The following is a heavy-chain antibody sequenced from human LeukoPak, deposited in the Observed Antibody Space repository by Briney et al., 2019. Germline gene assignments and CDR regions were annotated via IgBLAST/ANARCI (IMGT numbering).Heavy chain of an antibody. V-gene: IGHV1-69*13. D-gene: IGHD4-17*01. Sequence: SVKVSCKASGGTFSSYAISWVRQAPGQGLEWMGGIIPIFGTANYAQKFQGRVTITADGSTSTAYMELSSLRSEDTAVYYCARSPIYGDYGCFDIWGQGTMVTVSS. J-gene: IGHJ3*02. CDR3: ARSPIYGDYGCFDI. CDR2: IIPIFGTA. CDR1: GGTFSSYA.